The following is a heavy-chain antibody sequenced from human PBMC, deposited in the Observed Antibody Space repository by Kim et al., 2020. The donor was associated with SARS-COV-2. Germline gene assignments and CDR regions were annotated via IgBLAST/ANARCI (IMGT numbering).Heavy chain of an antibody. Sequence: SETLSLTCAVYGGSFSGYYWSWIRQPPGKGLEWIGEINHSGSTNYNPPLKSRVTISVDTSKNQFSLKLSSVTAADTAVYYCARRGYSGSPFAYWGQGTL. J-gene: IGHJ4*02. CDR1: GGSFSGYY. D-gene: IGHD1-26*01. V-gene: IGHV4-34*01. CDR2: INHSGST. CDR3: ARRGYSGSPFAY.